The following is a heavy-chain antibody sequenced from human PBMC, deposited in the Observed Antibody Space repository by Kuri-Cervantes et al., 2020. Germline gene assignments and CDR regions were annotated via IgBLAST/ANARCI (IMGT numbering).Heavy chain of an antibody. CDR3: ARRPLGTEVYFDY. V-gene: IGHV4-59*05. D-gene: IGHD3-16*01. CDR2: IYYSGST. J-gene: IGHJ4*02. Sequence: GSLRLSCAASGFTFSSYSMNWVRQAPGKGLEWIGTIYYSGSTYYNPSLKSRVTISVDTSKNQFSQKLSSVTAADTAVYYCARRPLGTEVYFDYWGQGTLVTVSS. CDR1: GFTFSSYSMN.